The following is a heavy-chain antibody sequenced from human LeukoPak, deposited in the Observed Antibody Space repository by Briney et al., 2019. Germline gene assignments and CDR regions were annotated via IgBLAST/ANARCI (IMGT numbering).Heavy chain of an antibody. CDR1: GFAFSSYG. Sequence: PGGSLRLSCAASGFAFSSYGIHWVRQAPGKGLEGVAFIRYDGNNKYFADSVKGRLTISRDNSKNTLYLQMNSRRADDPAVALCVKDPVASAVAGTNYFDYWDQGSLVTVSS. J-gene: IGHJ4*02. CDR2: IRYDGNNK. D-gene: IGHD6-19*01. CDR3: VKDPVASAVAGTNYFDY. V-gene: IGHV3-30*02.